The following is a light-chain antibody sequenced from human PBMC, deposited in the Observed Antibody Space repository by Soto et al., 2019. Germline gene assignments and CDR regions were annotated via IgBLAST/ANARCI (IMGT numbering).Light chain of an antibody. CDR3: CSYAGSFTWV. J-gene: IGLJ3*02. CDR1: TGDVGIYNF. V-gene: IGLV2-11*01. Sequence: LTHPRSVSGSPGQSVTISCTGTTGDVGIYNFVSWYQLHPGKAPKLMIYDASKRPSGVPDRFSASKSGNTASLTISGLQAEDEADYYCCSYAGSFTWVFGGGTKVTVL. CDR2: DAS.